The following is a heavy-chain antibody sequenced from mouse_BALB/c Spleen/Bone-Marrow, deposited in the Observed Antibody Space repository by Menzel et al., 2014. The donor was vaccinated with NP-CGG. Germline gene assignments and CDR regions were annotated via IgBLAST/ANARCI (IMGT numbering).Heavy chain of an antibody. J-gene: IGHJ3*01. Sequence: EVKLVESGGGLVKSGGSLKLSCAASGFTFSNYGMSWVRQTPEKRLEWVATISGGGSYTFYSDSVKGRLTISRDNAKNNLYVQLSSLRSEDTAVYYCARHAYYDQTEVSFVYWGQGTLVTVSA. CDR2: ISGGGSYT. CDR3: ARHAYYDQTEVSFVY. D-gene: IGHD2-4*01. CDR1: GFTFSNYG. V-gene: IGHV5-9-2*01.